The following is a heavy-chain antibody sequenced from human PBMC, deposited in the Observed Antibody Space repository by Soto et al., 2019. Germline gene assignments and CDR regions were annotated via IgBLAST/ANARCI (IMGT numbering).Heavy chain of an antibody. Sequence: GGSLRLSCAASGFTFSSYGMHWVRQAPGKGLEWVAVISYDGSNKYYADSVKGRFTISRDNSKNTLYLQMNSLRAEDTAVYYCAAEGGWYYWGQGTLVTVSS. CDR2: ISYDGSNK. CDR1: GFTFSSYG. J-gene: IGHJ4*02. CDR3: AAEGGWYY. D-gene: IGHD6-19*01. V-gene: IGHV3-30*03.